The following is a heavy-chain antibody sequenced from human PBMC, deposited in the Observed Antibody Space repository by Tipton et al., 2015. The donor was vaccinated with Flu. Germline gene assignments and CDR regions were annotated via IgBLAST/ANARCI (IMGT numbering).Heavy chain of an antibody. Sequence: LSCTVSGGSISSGSYYWSWIRQPAGKGLEWIGRIYTTGSTNYNPSLKSRVTISADTSKNKFSLELRSVTAADTAVYYCARIYYYGSGDYYLDSWGQGTLVTVSS. CDR3: ARIYYYGSGDYYLDS. CDR2: IYTTGST. CDR1: GGSISSGSYY. V-gene: IGHV4-61*02. D-gene: IGHD3-10*01. J-gene: IGHJ4*02.